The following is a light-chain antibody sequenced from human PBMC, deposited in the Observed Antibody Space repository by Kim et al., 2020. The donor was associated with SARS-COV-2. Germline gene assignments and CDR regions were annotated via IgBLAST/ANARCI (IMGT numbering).Light chain of an antibody. CDR2: QDS. V-gene: IGLV3-1*01. CDR1: KWGDKY. CDR3: QAWNSSTVV. Sequence: SYELTQPPSVSVSPGQTASITCSGDKWGDKYACWYQQKPGQSPVLVIYQDSKRPSGIPERFSGSNSGNTATLTISGTRAMDEADYYCQAWNSSTVVFGEGT. J-gene: IGLJ2*01.